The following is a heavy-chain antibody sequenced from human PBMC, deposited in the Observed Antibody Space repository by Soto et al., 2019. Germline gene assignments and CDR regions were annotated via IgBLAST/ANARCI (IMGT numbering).Heavy chain of an antibody. CDR2: IDPSDSYT. Sequence: GESLKISCKGSGYSFTSYWISWVRQMPGKGLEWMVRIDPSDSYTNYSPSSQGHVTISADKSISTAYLQWSSLKASDTAMYYCARSSSVVVPAATYGMDVWGKGTTVTVSS. D-gene: IGHD2-2*01. CDR3: ARSSSVVVPAATYGMDV. J-gene: IGHJ6*04. V-gene: IGHV5-10-1*01. CDR1: GYSFTSYW.